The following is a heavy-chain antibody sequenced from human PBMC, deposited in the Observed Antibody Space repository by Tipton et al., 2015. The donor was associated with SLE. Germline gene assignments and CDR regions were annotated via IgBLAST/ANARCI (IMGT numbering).Heavy chain of an antibody. J-gene: IGHJ6*02. D-gene: IGHD5-18*01. CDR2: IYYSGST. CDR1: GGSFSGYY. CDR3: ARGHTAMVGSLYYYGMDV. Sequence: TLSLTCAVYGGSFSGYYWGWIRQPPRKGLEWIGSIYYSGSTYYNPSLKSRVTISVDTSKNLFSLKLSSVTAADTAVYYCARGHTAMVGSLYYYGMDVWGQGTTVTVSS. V-gene: IGHV4-34*01.